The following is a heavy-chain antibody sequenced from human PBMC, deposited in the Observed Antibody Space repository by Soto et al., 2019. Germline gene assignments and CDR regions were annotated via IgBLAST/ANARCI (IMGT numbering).Heavy chain of an antibody. V-gene: IGHV1-3*01. Sequence: ASVKVSCKASGYTFSLYPMHWVRQAPGQRLEWMGWINAANGNTKTSQKLQGRVTITRDTSATTAYMEVSSLKPEDTAVYYCARDQRRDYDFSSAYSRGFDYWGQGTQVTVSS. J-gene: IGHJ4*02. D-gene: IGHD3-3*01. CDR1: GYTFSLYP. CDR2: INAANGNT. CDR3: ARDQRRDYDFSSAYSRGFDY.